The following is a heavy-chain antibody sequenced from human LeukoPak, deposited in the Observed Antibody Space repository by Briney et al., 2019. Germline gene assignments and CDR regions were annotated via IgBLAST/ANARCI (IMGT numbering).Heavy chain of an antibody. CDR1: GGSIIRYY. J-gene: IGHJ5*02. Sequence: SETLSLTCTVSGGSIIRYYWNWIRQPAGKGLEWIGRISGSGTPNYNPSLKSRLTMSVDTSKNHFSLKLTSVTAADSAVYYCARDSGSGNYEAWGLGTLVTVSS. V-gene: IGHV4-4*07. CDR3: ARDSGSGNYEA. D-gene: IGHD3-10*01. CDR2: ISGSGTP.